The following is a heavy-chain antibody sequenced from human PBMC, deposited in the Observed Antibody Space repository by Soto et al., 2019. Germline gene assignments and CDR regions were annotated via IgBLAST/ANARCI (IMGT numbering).Heavy chain of an antibody. CDR3: VRVVPGAAACFGP. Sequence: ASVKVSCKTSGYTFSNYGITWVRQAPRQPLEWLGWISLYSDGTNYAQKFQGRVSMTTDTSTTTAYMELRSLRSDDTAVYYCVRVVPGAAACFGPWGQGILVTVSS. J-gene: IGHJ5*02. V-gene: IGHV1-18*01. CDR2: ISLYSDGT. CDR1: GYTFSNYG. D-gene: IGHD2-2*01.